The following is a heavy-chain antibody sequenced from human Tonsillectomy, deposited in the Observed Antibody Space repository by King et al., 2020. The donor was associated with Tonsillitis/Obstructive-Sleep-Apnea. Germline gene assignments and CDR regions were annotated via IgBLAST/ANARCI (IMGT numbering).Heavy chain of an antibody. Sequence: QLQESGPGLVKPSQTLSLTCTVSGGSISSGGYYWTWIRQHPGKGLEWIGYIYYSGSTYYNNPSLKSRATISVDTSKNQFSLKLSSVTAADTAVYYCARDGRGHSYGYGVLGYFDYWGQGTPVTVSS. CDR2: IYYSGST. J-gene: IGHJ4*02. CDR3: ARDGRGHSYGYGVLGYFDY. D-gene: IGHD5-18*01. V-gene: IGHV4-31*03. CDR1: GGSISSGGYY.